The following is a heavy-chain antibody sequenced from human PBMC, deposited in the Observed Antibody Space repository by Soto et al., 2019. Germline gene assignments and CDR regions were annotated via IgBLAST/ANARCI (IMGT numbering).Heavy chain of an antibody. CDR2: ISAHNGNK. CDR3: ARDPNYLDY. CDR1: GYTFTSYG. Sequence: QVQLVQSGAEVKKPGASVKVSCKASGYTFTSYGISWVRQAPGQGLEWMGWISAHNGNKKYAQKLQGRVTMTTDTPTTTAYMELRSLRPDDTAVYHCARDPNYLDYWAQGPLVTVSS. J-gene: IGHJ4*02. V-gene: IGHV1-18*01.